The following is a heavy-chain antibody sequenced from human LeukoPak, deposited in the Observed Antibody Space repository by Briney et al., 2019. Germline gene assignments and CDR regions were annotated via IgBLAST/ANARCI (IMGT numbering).Heavy chain of an antibody. J-gene: IGHJ6*03. CDR3: AREVDTVDYYYYYYMDV. D-gene: IGHD4-23*01. CDR1: GGSISSYY. V-gene: IGHV4-4*07. Sequence: SETLSLTCTVSGGSISSYYWSWIRQPAGKGLEWIGRIYTSGSTNYNPSLKSRVTMSVDTSKNQFPLKLSSVTAADTAVYYCAREVDTVDYYYYYYMDVWGKGTTVTVSS. CDR2: IYTSGST.